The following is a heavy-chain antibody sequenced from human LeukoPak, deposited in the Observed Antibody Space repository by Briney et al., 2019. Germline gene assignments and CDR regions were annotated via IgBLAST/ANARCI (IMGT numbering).Heavy chain of an antibody. CDR1: GYSISSGYY. CDR2: IYHSGST. Sequence: SETLSLTCAVSGYSISSGYYWGWIRQPPGKGLEWIGGIYHSGSTYYNPSLKSRVTISVDTSKNQFSLKLSSVTAADTAVYYCARPRGSCSGGSCHYYYFDYWGQGTLVTVSS. CDR3: ARPRGSCSGGSCHYYYFDY. J-gene: IGHJ4*02. V-gene: IGHV4-38-2*01. D-gene: IGHD2-15*01.